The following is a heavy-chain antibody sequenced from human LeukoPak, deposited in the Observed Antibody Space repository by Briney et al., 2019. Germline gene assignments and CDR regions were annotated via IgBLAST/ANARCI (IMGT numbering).Heavy chain of an antibody. D-gene: IGHD3-3*01. CDR2: IYYSGST. J-gene: IGHJ6*03. CDR1: GGSISSYY. CDR3: ARQGADGNYYYYYMDV. Sequence: PSETLSLTCTVSGGSISSYYWSWIRQPPGKGLEWIGYIYYSGSTNYNPSLKSRVTISVDTSKNQFSLKLSSVTAADTAVYYCARQGADGNYYYYYMDVWGKGTTVTISS. V-gene: IGHV4-59*08.